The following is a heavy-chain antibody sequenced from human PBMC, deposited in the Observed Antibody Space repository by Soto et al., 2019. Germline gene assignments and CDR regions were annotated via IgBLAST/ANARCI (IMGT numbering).Heavy chain of an antibody. CDR2: IYYSGST. CDR3: ARPGATEAEQHSWFDP. Sequence: QLQLQESGPGLVKPSETLSLTCTVSGGSISSSSYYWGWIRQPPGKGLEWIGSIYYSGSTYYNPSLKSRVTISVDTSKNQFSLKLSSVTAADTAVYYCARPGATEAEQHSWFDPWGQGTLVTVSS. V-gene: IGHV4-39*01. D-gene: IGHD1-26*01. J-gene: IGHJ5*02. CDR1: GGSISSSSYY.